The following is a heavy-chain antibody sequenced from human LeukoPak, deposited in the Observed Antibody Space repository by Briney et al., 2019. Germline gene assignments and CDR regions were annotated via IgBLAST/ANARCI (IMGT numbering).Heavy chain of an antibody. CDR3: ASSRYSSSSNFDY. D-gene: IGHD6-6*01. Sequence: GGSLRLSCAASGFTFSSYNMNWVRQAPGKGLEWVSSISSSSSYIYYADSVKGRFTISRDNAKNSLYLQMNSLRVEDTAVYYCASSRYSSSSNFDYWGQGTLVTVSS. CDR1: GFTFSSYN. V-gene: IGHV3-21*01. CDR2: ISSSSSYI. J-gene: IGHJ4*02.